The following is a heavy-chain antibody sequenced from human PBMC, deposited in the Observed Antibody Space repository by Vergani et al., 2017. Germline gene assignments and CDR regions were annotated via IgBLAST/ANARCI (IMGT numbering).Heavy chain of an antibody. J-gene: IGHJ5*02. D-gene: IGHD3-16*01. CDR1: GGSVSTGGYY. CDR2: IYFSGNT. Sequence: QLLLQESGPGLVKPSETLSLTCTVSGGSVSTGGYYLAWIRQSPGKGLEWIANIYFSGNTFHNPSLKSRVSISIDTSKNQFSPKLTSVTAADTAVYYCAGGETLTDWFDPWGQGTLVAVSS. V-gene: IGHV4-39*01. CDR3: AGGETLTDWFDP.